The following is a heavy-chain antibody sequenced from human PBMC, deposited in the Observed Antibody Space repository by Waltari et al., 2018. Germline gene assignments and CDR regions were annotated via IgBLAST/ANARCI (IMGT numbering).Heavy chain of an antibody. CDR2: INPNSGGT. Sequence: QVQLVQSGAEVKKPGASMKVSCRASGYTFTHSYIHWVRQAPGQGLEWMGWINPNSGGTNYEQKFQGRVTMTSDTSTTTAYMELGSLRSDDTALYYCAREGPEYSSSSFDYWGQGTLVTVSS. CDR1: GYTFTHSY. J-gene: IGHJ4*02. V-gene: IGHV1-2*02. CDR3: AREGPEYSSSSFDY. D-gene: IGHD6-6*01.